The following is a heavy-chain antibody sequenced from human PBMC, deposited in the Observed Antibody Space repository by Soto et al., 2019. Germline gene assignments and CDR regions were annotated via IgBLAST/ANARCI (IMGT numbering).Heavy chain of an antibody. J-gene: IGHJ5*02. CDR2: INAGNGNT. CDR1: GYTFTRYP. V-gene: IGHV1-3*01. Sequence: QAQLVQSAAEVKTPGASVRVSCKAFGYTFTRYPIHWVRQAPGQRLEWMGWINAGNGNTRFSQKFQGRVTTTTDTSANIAYMEMNNMTYEDTAVYYCARCSSSTCHEVWFDPWGQGTLVSVSS. CDR3: ARCSSSTCHEVWFDP. D-gene: IGHD2-2*01.